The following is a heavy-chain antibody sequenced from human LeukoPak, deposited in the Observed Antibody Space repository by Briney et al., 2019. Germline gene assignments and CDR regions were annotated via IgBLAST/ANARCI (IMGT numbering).Heavy chain of an antibody. CDR3: AREIVGTHKSRFDP. Sequence: GGSLRLSCAASGFTFSSYWMNWARQAPGKGLEWVASINHNGNVNYYVDSVKGRFTISRDNAKNSLYLQMNSLRAEDTAVHYCAREIVGTHKSRFDPWGQGTLVTVSS. J-gene: IGHJ5*02. CDR2: INHNGNVN. CDR1: GFTFSSYW. V-gene: IGHV3-7*03. D-gene: IGHD1-26*01.